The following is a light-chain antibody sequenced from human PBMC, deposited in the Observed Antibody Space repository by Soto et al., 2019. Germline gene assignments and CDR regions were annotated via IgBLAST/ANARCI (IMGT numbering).Light chain of an antibody. CDR1: QSVSTN. V-gene: IGKV3D-15*01. CDR3: QQYNNCPPVT. Sequence: IVLTQSPSTLSLSPGERATLSCRASQSVSTNYLDWYQHKPGQAPRILIYDVSSRATGIPARFSGSGSGTEFSPPISSLLSADFAVFFCQQYNNCPPVTFGPGTKVDI. CDR2: DVS. J-gene: IGKJ3*01.